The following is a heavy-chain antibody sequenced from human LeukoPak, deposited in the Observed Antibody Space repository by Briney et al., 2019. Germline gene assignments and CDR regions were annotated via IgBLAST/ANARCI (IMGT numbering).Heavy chain of an antibody. CDR3: AKDLAAAYGGVDY. Sequence: PGGSLILSCAASGFTFDDYAMHWVRQAPGKGLEWVSGISWNSGSIGYADSVKGRFTISRDNAKNSLYLQMNSRRAEDTALYYCAKDLAAAYGGVDYWGQGTLVTVSS. CDR2: ISWNSGSI. D-gene: IGHD6-13*01. V-gene: IGHV3-9*01. J-gene: IGHJ4*02. CDR1: GFTFDDYA.